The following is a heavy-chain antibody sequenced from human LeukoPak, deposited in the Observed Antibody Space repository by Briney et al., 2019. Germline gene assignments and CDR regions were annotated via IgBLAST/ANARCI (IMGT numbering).Heavy chain of an antibody. CDR1: GFTFDDYG. Sequence: GGSLRLSCAASGFTFDDYGMHWVRQAPGKGLEWVSLISGDGGSTYYADSVKGRFTISRDNSKNSLYLQMNSLRTEDTALYYCAKSPATARGLYYFDYWGQGTLVTVSS. V-gene: IGHV3-43*02. CDR3: AKSPATARGLYYFDY. D-gene: IGHD6-6*01. J-gene: IGHJ4*02. CDR2: ISGDGGST.